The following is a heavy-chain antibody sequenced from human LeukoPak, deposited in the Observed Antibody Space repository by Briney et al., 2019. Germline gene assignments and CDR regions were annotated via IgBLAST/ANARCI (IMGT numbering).Heavy chain of an antibody. D-gene: IGHD6-13*01. V-gene: IGHV1-2*02. CDR3: ARDRGSSWYVDY. CDR1: GYSFTSYY. J-gene: IGHJ4*02. Sequence: ASVKVSCKTSGYSFTSYYIHWVRQAPGQELEWMGWINPSSGGTEYAQKFQGRVTMTADTSISTAYKELSRLRSDDTAVYYCARDRGSSWYVDYWGQGTLVTVSS. CDR2: INPSSGGT.